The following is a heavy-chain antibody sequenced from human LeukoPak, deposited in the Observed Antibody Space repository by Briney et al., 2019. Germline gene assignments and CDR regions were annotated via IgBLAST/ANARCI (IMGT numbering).Heavy chain of an antibody. CDR1: GDSASGDLIA. CDR3: ARPRSIAAGPLGFDP. Sequence: SQTLSLTCAISGDSASGDLIAWNWIRQSPSRGLEWLGRTYHRRSQWYHEYAISVRTRVTVSPDTSTNQFFLRLGSVTPDDTAVYYCARPRSIAAGPLGFDPWGQGTLVTVSS. CDR2: TYHRRSQWYH. D-gene: IGHD6-13*01. J-gene: IGHJ5*02. V-gene: IGHV6-1*01.